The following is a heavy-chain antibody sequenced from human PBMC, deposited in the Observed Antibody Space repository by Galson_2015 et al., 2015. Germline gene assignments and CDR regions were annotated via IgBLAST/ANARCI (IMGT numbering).Heavy chain of an antibody. Sequence: SLRLSCAASGFTFSSYAMSWVRQAPGKGLEYVSAISGSGGSTYYADSVKGRFTISRDNSKNTLYLQMNSLRVEDTAVYYCANRGHSSGWYYDYWGQGTLVTVSS. D-gene: IGHD6-19*01. CDR3: ANRGHSSGWYYDY. CDR1: GFTFSSYA. J-gene: IGHJ4*02. CDR2: ISGSGGST. V-gene: IGHV3-23*01.